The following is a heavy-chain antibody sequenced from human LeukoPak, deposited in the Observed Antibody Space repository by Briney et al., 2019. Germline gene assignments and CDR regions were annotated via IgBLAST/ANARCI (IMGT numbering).Heavy chain of an antibody. CDR3: AKDSRTYFKWHDP. Sequence: GGSLRLSCAASGFTFSTYSMNWVRQAPGKGLEWASSISSSSGYIYYADSVKGRFTISRDNSKNTLYLQMNSLRPEDTAVYYCAKDSRTYFKWHDPWGQGTLVTVSS. V-gene: IGHV3-21*01. J-gene: IGHJ5*02. D-gene: IGHD5-12*01. CDR2: ISSSSGYI. CDR1: GFTFSTYS.